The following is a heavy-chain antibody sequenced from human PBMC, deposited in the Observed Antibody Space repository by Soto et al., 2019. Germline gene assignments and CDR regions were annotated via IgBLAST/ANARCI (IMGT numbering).Heavy chain of an antibody. CDR2: IDPSDSYT. D-gene: IGHD6-13*01. CDR3: ARHVGLAASDYYGMDV. Sequence: GESLKISCKGSGYSFTSYWISWVRQMPGKGLEWMGRIDPSDSYTNYSPSFQGHVTISADKSISTAYPQWSSLKASDTAMYYCARHVGLAASDYYGMDVWGQGTTVTVSS. CDR1: GYSFTSYW. J-gene: IGHJ6*02. V-gene: IGHV5-10-1*01.